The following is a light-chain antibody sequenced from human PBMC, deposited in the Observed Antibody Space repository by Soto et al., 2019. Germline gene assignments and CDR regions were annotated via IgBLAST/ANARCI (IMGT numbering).Light chain of an antibody. CDR1: QRLLHSNGNIF. V-gene: IGKV2-28*01. Sequence: EIVMTQSPPSLTVTPGEPASISCSSSQRLLHSNGNIFLDWYLQKPGQSPQLLSYLGFNRASGVPDRVSGSAAGTDFTLKISRVESEDAGVYCWIQALQTPYTFGQGTKLDIK. CDR2: LGF. CDR3: IQALQTPYT. J-gene: IGKJ2*01.